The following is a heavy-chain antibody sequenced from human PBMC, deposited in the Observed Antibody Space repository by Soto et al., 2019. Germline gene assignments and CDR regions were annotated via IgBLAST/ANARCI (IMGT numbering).Heavy chain of an antibody. CDR3: ARESAEYYYYMDV. CDR2: ISSSSSTI. Sequence: GGSLRLSCAASGFTFSSYSMDWVRQAPGKGLEWVSYISSSSSTIYYADSVKGRFTISRDNAKNSLYLQMNSLRAEDTAVYSCARESAEYYYYMDVWGKGTTVTVSS. CDR1: GFTFSSYS. V-gene: IGHV3-48*01. J-gene: IGHJ6*03.